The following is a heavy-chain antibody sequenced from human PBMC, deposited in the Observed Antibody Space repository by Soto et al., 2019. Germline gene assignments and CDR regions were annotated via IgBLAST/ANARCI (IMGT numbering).Heavy chain of an antibody. V-gene: IGHV1-69*13. Sequence: ASVKVSCKASGGTFSSYTISWVRQAPGQGLEWMGGIIPIFGTVNYAQRFQGRVTITADESTNTAYMELSSLRSEDTAVYYCARDKNDSRSYSNPYYHYGMDVWGQGTTVTVSS. D-gene: IGHD3-10*01. CDR2: IIPIFGTV. CDR3: ARDKNDSRSYSNPYYHYGMDV. J-gene: IGHJ6*02. CDR1: GGTFSSYT.